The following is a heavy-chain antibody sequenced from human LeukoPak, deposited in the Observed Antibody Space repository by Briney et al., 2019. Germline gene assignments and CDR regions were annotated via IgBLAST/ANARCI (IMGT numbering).Heavy chain of an antibody. CDR2: ITASGTAM. CDR3: ARERYGNYN. CDR1: GFTFSSYS. J-gene: IGHJ4*02. Sequence: PGGSLRLSCAASGFTFSSYSMNWVRQAPGKGLEWVSHITASGTAMFYADSVKGRFTISRDNAKNSLFLQMNSLRAEDTAVYYCARERYGNYNWGQGTLVTVSS. V-gene: IGHV3-48*04. D-gene: IGHD4-11*01.